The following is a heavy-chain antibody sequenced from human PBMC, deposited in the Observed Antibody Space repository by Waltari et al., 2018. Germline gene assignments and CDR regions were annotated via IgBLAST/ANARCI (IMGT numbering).Heavy chain of an antibody. CDR1: ADSISRHS. D-gene: IGHD2-15*01. Sequence: QVQLQESGPALATPSETLSLTCTVSADSISRHSWSWIRQPPGKGLEWIGYIYYSGSTNYNPSLKSRVTISVDTSKNQLSLKLSSVTAADTAVYYCARVVVVAATAYYYYYYMDVWGKGTTVTVSS. V-gene: IGHV4-59*11. CDR3: ARVVVVAATAYYYYYYMDV. CDR2: IYYSGST. J-gene: IGHJ6*03.